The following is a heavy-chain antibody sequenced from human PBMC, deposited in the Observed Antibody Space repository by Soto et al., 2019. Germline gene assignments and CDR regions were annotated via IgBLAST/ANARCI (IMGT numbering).Heavy chain of an antibody. Sequence: QLQLQESGPGLVKPSETLSLTCTVSGGSISSSSYYWGWIRQPPGKGLEWIGSIYYSGSTYYNPYLKSRVTIYVDTSKNQFSLKLSSVTAADTAVYYCARSRTTVTTIWFDPWGQGTLVTVSS. V-gene: IGHV4-39*01. CDR2: IYYSGST. CDR1: GGSISSSSYY. CDR3: ARSRTTVTTIWFDP. J-gene: IGHJ5*02. D-gene: IGHD4-17*01.